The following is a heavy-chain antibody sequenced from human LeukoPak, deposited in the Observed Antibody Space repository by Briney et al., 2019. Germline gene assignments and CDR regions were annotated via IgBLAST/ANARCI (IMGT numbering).Heavy chain of an antibody. D-gene: IGHD6-13*01. CDR3: ARSIAAAGHFDY. Sequence: ASVKVSCKASGYIFTGYYMHWVRQAPGQGLEWMGWLNPNSGGTNYAQKFQGRVTMTRDTSISTAYMELSRLRSDDTAVYYCARSIAAAGHFDYWGQGTLVTVSS. CDR2: LNPNSGGT. V-gene: IGHV1-2*02. J-gene: IGHJ4*02. CDR1: GYIFTGYY.